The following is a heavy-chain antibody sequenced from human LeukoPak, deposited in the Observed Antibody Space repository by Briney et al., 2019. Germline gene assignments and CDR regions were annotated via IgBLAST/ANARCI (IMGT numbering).Heavy chain of an antibody. Sequence: PGGSLRLSCADSGSTFSSYGMHWVRQAPGKGLEWVAVISYDGSNKYYADSVKGRFTISRDNSKNTLYLQMNSLRAEDTAVYYCSSTSPYLDPWGQGTLVTVSS. J-gene: IGHJ5*02. CDR3: SSTSPYLDP. CDR2: ISYDGSNK. CDR1: GSTFSSYG. V-gene: IGHV3-30*03. D-gene: IGHD2-2*01.